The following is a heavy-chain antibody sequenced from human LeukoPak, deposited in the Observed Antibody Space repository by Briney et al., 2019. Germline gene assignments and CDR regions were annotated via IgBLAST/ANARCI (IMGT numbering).Heavy chain of an antibody. CDR2: ISTRGSTI. D-gene: IGHD1-26*01. Sequence: GGSLRLSCVASGFTFSSYSMNWVRQAPGRGLEWVSYISTRGSTIKYADSVKGRFTISRDIAKNSLYLQMNSLRAEDTAVYYCATVGGGSYYSLDYWGQGTLVTVSS. CDR1: GFTFSSYS. CDR3: ATVGGGSYYSLDY. V-gene: IGHV3-48*01. J-gene: IGHJ4*02.